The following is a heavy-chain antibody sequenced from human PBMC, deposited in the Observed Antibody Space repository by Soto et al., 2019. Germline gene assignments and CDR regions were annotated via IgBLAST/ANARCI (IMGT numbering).Heavy chain of an antibody. D-gene: IGHD2-21*01. Sequence: GSLRLSCAASGFTFSSYSMNWVRQAPGKGLEWVSSISSSSSYIYYADSVKGRFTISRDNAKNSLYLQMNSLGAEDTAVYYCSRDSRVEMAIINDYWAQRTLVTGSS. CDR2: ISSSSSYI. CDR3: SRDSRVEMAIINDY. J-gene: IGHJ4*02. V-gene: IGHV3-21*01. CDR1: GFTFSSYS.